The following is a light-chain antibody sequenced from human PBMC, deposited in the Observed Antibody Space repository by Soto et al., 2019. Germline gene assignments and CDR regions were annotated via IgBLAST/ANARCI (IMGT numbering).Light chain of an antibody. CDR1: QSVSSSY. J-gene: IGKJ1*01. Sequence: EIVLTQSPGTLSLSPGERATLSCRASQSVSSSYLAWYQQKPGQAPRLLVYGASSRATGISDRFSGSGSGTDFTLTISRLEPEDFAVYHCQQYDDSMTFGQGTKVDIK. CDR2: GAS. V-gene: IGKV3-20*01. CDR3: QQYDDSMT.